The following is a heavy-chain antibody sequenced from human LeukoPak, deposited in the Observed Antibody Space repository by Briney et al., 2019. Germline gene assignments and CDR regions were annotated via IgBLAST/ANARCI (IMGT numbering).Heavy chain of an antibody. J-gene: IGHJ4*02. V-gene: IGHV4-39*07. Sequence: SETLSLTCTVSGGSIRSSYYYWGWIRQPPGKGLEWIGSIYDSGSTYYNPSLKSRVTISVDTSKNQFSLKLSSVTAADTAVYYCASSTIAVAGSGGFDYWGQGTLVTVSS. CDR1: GGSIRSSYYY. CDR3: ASSTIAVAGSGGFDY. D-gene: IGHD6-19*01. CDR2: IYDSGST.